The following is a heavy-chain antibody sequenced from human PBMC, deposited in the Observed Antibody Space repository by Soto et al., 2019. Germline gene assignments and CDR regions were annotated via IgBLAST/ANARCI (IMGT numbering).Heavy chain of an antibody. J-gene: IGHJ4*02. V-gene: IGHV1-69*01. D-gene: IGHD2-21*01. CDR2: IIPLFGTA. CDR3: ATELGDNPASPFDS. CDR1: GVTLSSET. Sequence: QVQLVQSGAEAKKPGSSVKVSCKASGVTLSSETITWVRQAPGQVLEWVGGIIPLFGTANYAQKFQGRVTITADESTSTLYIELSSLRSDDTAVYYCATELGDNPASPFDSWGQGTLVTVSS.